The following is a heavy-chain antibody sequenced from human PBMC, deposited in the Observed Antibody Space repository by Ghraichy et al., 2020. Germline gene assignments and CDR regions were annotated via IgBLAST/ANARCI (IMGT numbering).Heavy chain of an antibody. CDR2: IYSGGST. D-gene: IGHD1-26*01. Sequence: GESLNISCAASGFTVSSNYMSWVRQAPGKGLEWVSVIYSGGSTYYADSVKGRFTISRDNSKNTLYLQMNSLRAEDTAVYYCARDGGSYYGWYYYYGMDVWGQGTTVTVSS. CDR1: GFTVSSNY. J-gene: IGHJ6*02. CDR3: ARDGGSYYGWYYYYGMDV. V-gene: IGHV3-53*01.